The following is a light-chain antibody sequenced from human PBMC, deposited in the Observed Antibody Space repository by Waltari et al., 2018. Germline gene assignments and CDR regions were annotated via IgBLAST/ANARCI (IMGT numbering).Light chain of an antibody. V-gene: IGKV3-15*01. J-gene: IGKJ4*01. CDR3: QQYTEWPPLT. CDR1: QSVKDH. Sequence: EIVMTQSPATLSVSPGERVTLSCRASQSVKDHLAWYQQRPGQAPRHLTYGASTRATGIPARFSGSGFGTEFTLTIVSLQSEDFGVYYCQQYTEWPPLTFGGGTTVDIK. CDR2: GAS.